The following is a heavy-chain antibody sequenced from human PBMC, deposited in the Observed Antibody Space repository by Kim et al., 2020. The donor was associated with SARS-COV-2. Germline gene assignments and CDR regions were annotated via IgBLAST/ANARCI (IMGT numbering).Heavy chain of an antibody. Sequence: SVKVSCKASGGTFSSYAISWVRQAPGQGLEWMGGIIPIFGTANYAQKFQGRVTITADESTSTAYMELSSLRSEDTAVYYCARVGGLRLFPFDYWGQGTLVTVSS. CDR2: IIPIFGTA. D-gene: IGHD2-21*02. V-gene: IGHV1-69*13. J-gene: IGHJ4*02. CDR1: GGTFSSYA. CDR3: ARVGGLRLFPFDY.